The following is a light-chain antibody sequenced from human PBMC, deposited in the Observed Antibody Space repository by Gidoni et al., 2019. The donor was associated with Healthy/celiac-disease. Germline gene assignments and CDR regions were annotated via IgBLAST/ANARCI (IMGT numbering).Light chain of an antibody. CDR2: GNS. CDR3: QSYDSSLSGYV. CDR1: SPNIGAGYD. J-gene: IGLJ1*01. V-gene: IGLV1-40*01. Sequence: QSVLTQPPSVSEAPGQRVTISCTGSSPNIGAGYDVHWYQQLPGTAPKLLIYGNSNRPSGVPDRFSGSKSGTSASLAINGLQAEDEADYYCQSYDSSLSGYVFGTGTKVTVL.